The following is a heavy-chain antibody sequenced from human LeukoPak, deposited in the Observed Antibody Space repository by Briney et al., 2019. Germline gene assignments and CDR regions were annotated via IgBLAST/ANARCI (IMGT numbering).Heavy chain of an antibody. CDR1: GGTFSSYA. V-gene: IGHV1-69*05. J-gene: IGHJ3*02. D-gene: IGHD5-18*01. Sequence: SVKVSCKASGGTFSSYAISWVRQAPGQGLEWMGGIIPIFGTANYAQKFQGRVTIATDESTSTAYMELSSLRSEDTAVYYCARGPFTWIQLWLGGAFDIWGQGTMVTVSS. CDR2: IIPIFGTA. CDR3: ARGPFTWIQLWLGGAFDI.